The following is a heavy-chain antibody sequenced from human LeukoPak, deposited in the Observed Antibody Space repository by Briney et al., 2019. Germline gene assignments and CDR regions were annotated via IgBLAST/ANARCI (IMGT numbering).Heavy chain of an antibody. CDR1: GYTFISYG. CDR2: ISAYNGNT. V-gene: IGHV1-18*01. J-gene: IGHJ4*02. D-gene: IGHD2-15*01. CDR3: ARVLGYCSGGSCPNFDY. Sequence: ASVKVSCKASGYTFISYGISWVRQAPGQGLEWMGWISAYNGNTNYAQKLQGRVTMTTDTSTSTAYMELRSLRSDDTAVYYCARVLGYCSGGSCPNFDYWGQGTLVTVSS.